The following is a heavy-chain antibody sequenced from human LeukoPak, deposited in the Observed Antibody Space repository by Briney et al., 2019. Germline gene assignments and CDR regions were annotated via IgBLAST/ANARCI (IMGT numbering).Heavy chain of an antibody. CDR2: ISYDGSNK. CDR3: ARARFGYNRGPFDY. J-gene: IGHJ4*02. CDR1: GFTFSNYA. Sequence: PGRSLRLSCAASGFTFSNYAMHWVRQAPGEGLEWVAFISYDGSNKHYADSVKGRFTISRDNSKNTLYLQMNSLRPEDTAVYYCARARFGYNRGPFDYWGQGILVTVSS. V-gene: IGHV3-30-3*01. D-gene: IGHD5-24*01.